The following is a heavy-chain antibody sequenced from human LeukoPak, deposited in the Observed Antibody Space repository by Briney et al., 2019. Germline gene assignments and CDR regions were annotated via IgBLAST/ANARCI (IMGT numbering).Heavy chain of an antibody. D-gene: IGHD3-3*01. J-gene: IGHJ6*02. CDR3: ARGRRFLEWSYYYYYYGMDV. CDR2: MNPNSGNT. V-gene: IGHV1-8*02. CDR1: GGTFSSYA. Sequence: GASVKVSCKASGGTFSSYAINWVRQATGQGLEWMGWMNPNSGNTGYAQKFQGRVTMTRNTSISTAYMELSSLRSEDTAVYYCARGRRFLEWSYYYYYYGMDVWGQGTTVTVSS.